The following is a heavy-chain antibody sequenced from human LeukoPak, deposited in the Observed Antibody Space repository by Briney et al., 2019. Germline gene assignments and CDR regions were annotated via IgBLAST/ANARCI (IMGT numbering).Heavy chain of an antibody. CDR1: GFTFSSYW. CDR2: IKQGGSKK. Sequence: GGSLRLSCAASGFTFSSYWMNWVRQAPGKGLEWVANIKQGGSKKYYVDSVKGRFTISRDNAENSLYLQMNSLRVEDTAVYYCAKDKDPYYYYGMDVWGQGTTVTVSS. V-gene: IGHV3-7*03. CDR3: AKDKDPYYYYGMDV. J-gene: IGHJ6*02.